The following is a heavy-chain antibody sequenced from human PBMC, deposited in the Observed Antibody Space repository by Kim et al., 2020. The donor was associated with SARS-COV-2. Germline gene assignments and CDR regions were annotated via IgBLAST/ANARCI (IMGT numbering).Heavy chain of an antibody. CDR3: ARARLSSGSPRIDY. J-gene: IGHJ4*02. V-gene: IGHV4-4*02. Sequence: NPSLKSRVTLSVDKSKNQFSLRLSSVTAADTAVYYCARARLSSGSPRIDYWGQGTLVTVSS. D-gene: IGHD1-26*01.